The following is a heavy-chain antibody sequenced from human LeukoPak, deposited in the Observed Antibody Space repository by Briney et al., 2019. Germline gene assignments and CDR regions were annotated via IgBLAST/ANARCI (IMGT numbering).Heavy chain of an antibody. CDR3: ARVNPYCTNGVCYGGVGWFDP. Sequence: GSLRLSCAASGFTVSSNYMSWVRQAPGKGLEWVSVIYSGGSTYYADSVKGRFTISRDNSKNTLYLQMNSLRAEDTAVYYCARVNPYCTNGVCYGGVGWFDPWGQGTLVTVSS. V-gene: IGHV3-53*01. J-gene: IGHJ5*02. CDR1: GFTVSSNY. CDR2: IYSGGST. D-gene: IGHD2-8*01.